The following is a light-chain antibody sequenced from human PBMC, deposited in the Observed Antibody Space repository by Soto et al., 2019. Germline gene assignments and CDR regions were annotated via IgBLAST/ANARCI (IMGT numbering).Light chain of an antibody. CDR1: PSVGRY. Sequence: EMVLTHSPATLSLSPGDRATLSCRASPSVGRYLAWYQQRPGQAPRLLIYDSSNRVTAIPDRFSGNWSGRDFTLTISSLEPEDFAVYYCQYHTDWPPYTFGQGTTLVI. CDR2: DSS. J-gene: IGKJ2*01. V-gene: IGKV3-11*02. CDR3: QYHTDWPPYT.